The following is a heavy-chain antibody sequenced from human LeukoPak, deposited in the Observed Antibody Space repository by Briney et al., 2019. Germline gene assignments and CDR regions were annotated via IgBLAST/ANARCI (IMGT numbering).Heavy chain of an antibody. CDR2: INHSGST. D-gene: IGHD5-18*01. Sequence: PSETLSLTCAVYGGSFSGYYWSWIRQPPGKGLEWIGEINHSGSTNYNPSLKSRVTISVDTSKNQFSLKLSSVTAADTAVYYCAGGYSYGYIGGYYFDYWGQGTLVTVSS. CDR1: GGSFSGYY. CDR3: AGGYSYGYIGGYYFDY. V-gene: IGHV4-34*01. J-gene: IGHJ4*02.